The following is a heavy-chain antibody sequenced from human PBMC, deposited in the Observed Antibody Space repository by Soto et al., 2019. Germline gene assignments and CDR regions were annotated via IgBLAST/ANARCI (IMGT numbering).Heavy chain of an antibody. V-gene: IGHV3-23*01. J-gene: IGHJ4*02. Sequence: EVKLLESGGGLVQAGGSLRLSCAASGFTFSNYGMSWVRQAPGKGPEWVSGLSGSGSTTYYADPVKGRFTISRDNSKNTLYLQMNSLRGEDTALYYCAKVLSGWYGFWDFDYWGQGALVTVSS. CDR1: GFTFSNYG. CDR3: AKVLSGWYGFWDFDY. D-gene: IGHD6-19*01. CDR2: LSGSGSTT.